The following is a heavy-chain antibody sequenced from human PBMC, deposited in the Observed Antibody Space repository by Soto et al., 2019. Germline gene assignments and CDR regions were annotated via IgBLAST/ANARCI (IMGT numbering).Heavy chain of an antibody. J-gene: IGHJ5*02. CDR3: ASAGGSSLYSWFGP. Sequence: QVQLVESGGGVVQPGTSLRLSCAASGFIFSNHAIHWVRQAPGKGLEWVAIIWYDGSNEYYADSVKGRFTISRDTSKNTLYLQMNNPRVEDTAMYYCASAGGSSLYSWFGPWGQGTRVTVSS. D-gene: IGHD6-13*01. CDR2: IWYDGSNE. V-gene: IGHV3-33*01. CDR1: GFIFSNHA.